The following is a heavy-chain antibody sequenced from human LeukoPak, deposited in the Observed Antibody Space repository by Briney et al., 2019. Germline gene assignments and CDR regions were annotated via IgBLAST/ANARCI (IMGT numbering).Heavy chain of an antibody. CDR3: ARRVTTRLPFRY. V-gene: IGHV4-34*01. CDR1: GGSFSDYR. D-gene: IGHD4-17*01. CDR2: INHSGST. Sequence: SETLSLTCAVYGGSFSDYRWSWIRQPPGKGLEWIGEINHSGSTNYNPSLKSRVTISVDTSKKRFSLKLTSVTAADTAVYYCARRVTTRLPFRYWGQGTLVTVSS. J-gene: IGHJ4*02.